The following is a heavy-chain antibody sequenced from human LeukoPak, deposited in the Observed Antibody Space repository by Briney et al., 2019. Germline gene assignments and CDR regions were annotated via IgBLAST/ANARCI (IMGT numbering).Heavy chain of an antibody. D-gene: IGHD3-10*01. CDR3: ARGIPTYYYGSGSDFEDY. J-gene: IGHJ4*02. CDR2: ITSTSSSV. CDR1: GFTFSTYA. V-gene: IGHV3-21*01. Sequence: PGGSLRLSCAASGFTFSTYAMSWVRQAPGKGLEWVSSITSTSSSVHYADSVKGRFTISRDNAKNSLYLQMNSLKAADTAVYYCARGIPTYYYGSGSDFEDYWGQGTLVTVSS.